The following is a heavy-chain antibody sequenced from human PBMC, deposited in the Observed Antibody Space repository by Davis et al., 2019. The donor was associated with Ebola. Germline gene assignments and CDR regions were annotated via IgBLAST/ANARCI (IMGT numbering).Heavy chain of an antibody. CDR1: GGSFSGYY. Sequence: SETLSLTCAVYGGSFSGYYWSWIRQPPGKGLEWIGEINHSGSTNYNPSLKSRVTISVDTSKNQFSLKLSSVTAADTAVYYCARGGQLELLYGFDYWGQGTLVTVSS. V-gene: IGHV4-34*01. CDR2: INHSGST. D-gene: IGHD1-7*01. CDR3: ARGGQLELLYGFDY. J-gene: IGHJ4*02.